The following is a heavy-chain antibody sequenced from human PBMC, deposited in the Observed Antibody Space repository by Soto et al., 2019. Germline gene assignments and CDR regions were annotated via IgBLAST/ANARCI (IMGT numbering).Heavy chain of an antibody. CDR1: GGSINSGGYY. J-gene: IGHJ4*02. D-gene: IGHD3-10*01. V-gene: IGHV4-31*03. CDR2: ISYIGDT. CDR3: ARGILWFGVTYLDY. Sequence: QVQLQEPGPGLLKPSQTLSLTCTVSGGSINSGGYYWSWIRQLPGKGLDYIGYISYIGDTYYNPPLRSRTTVSLDTSKNQFSLKLSSVTAADTAVYFCARGILWFGVTYLDYWAQGTLVTVSS.